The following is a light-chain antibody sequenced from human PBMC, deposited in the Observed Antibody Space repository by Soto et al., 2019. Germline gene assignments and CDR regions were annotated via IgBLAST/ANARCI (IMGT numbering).Light chain of an antibody. CDR3: QRYNSWPLT. CDR1: QGIGDT. CDR2: ETS. V-gene: IGKV3-15*01. Sequence: EVVMRQSPATLSVSAGDGATLSCRASQGIGDTLAWYQHKPGQTPRLLIYETSTRDTGVPARFSGSRSGTEFTLTINSLQSEDFAVYYCQRYNSWPLTFGGGTKVESK. J-gene: IGKJ4*02.